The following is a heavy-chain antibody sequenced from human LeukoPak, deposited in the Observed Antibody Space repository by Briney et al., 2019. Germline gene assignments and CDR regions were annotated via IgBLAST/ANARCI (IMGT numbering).Heavy chain of an antibody. V-gene: IGHV3-30*18. CDR1: GFTFSSYG. CDR3: AKGVRDRITIFGVVKGSLYYGMDV. Sequence: PGKSLRLSCAASGFTFSSYGMHWVRQAPGKGLEWVAVISYDGSNKYYADSVKGRFTISRDNSKNTLYLQMNSLRAEDTAVYYCAKGVRDRITIFGVVKGSLYYGMDVWGQGTTVTVSS. CDR2: ISYDGSNK. D-gene: IGHD3-3*01. J-gene: IGHJ6*02.